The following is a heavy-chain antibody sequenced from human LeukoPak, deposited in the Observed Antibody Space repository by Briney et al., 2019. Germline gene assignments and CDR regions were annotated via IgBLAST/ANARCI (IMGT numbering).Heavy chain of an antibody. D-gene: IGHD2-15*01. CDR1: GFTFSSYA. CDR2: ISGSGGST. Sequence: GGSLRLSCAASGFTFSSYAMSWVRQAPGKGLEWVPAISGSGGSTYYADSVKGRFTISRDNSKNTLYLQMNSLRAEDTAVYYCAKLEGVVVVAAAGIDIWGQGTMVSVSS. V-gene: IGHV3-23*01. CDR3: AKLEGVVVVAAAGIDI. J-gene: IGHJ3*02.